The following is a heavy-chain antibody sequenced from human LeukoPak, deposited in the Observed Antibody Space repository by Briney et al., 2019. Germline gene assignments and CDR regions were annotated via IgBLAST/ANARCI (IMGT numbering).Heavy chain of an antibody. Sequence: GGSLRFSCAASGFTFDDYAMHWVRQAPGKGLEWVSLISWDGGSTYYADSVKGRFTISRDNSKNSLYLQMNSLRAEDTALYYCARARRVTANYYYMDVWGKGTTVTVSS. CDR2: ISWDGGST. V-gene: IGHV3-43D*03. J-gene: IGHJ6*03. CDR3: ARARRVTANYYYMDV. CDR1: GFTFDDYA. D-gene: IGHD2-21*02.